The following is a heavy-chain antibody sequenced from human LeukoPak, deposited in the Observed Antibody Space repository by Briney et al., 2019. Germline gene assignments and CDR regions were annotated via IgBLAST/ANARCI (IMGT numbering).Heavy chain of an antibody. CDR1: GFTVSSTY. D-gene: IGHD4/OR15-4a*01. J-gene: IGHJ5*01. Sequence: GGSLRLSCVLSGFTVSSTYISWFRQTPGKGLEWVSVIFTTGTTYYADSVKGGFTLSRDNFENTVHLQMSSRTAEDTAVYYCAGNRRIGAWYASWGQGTLVTASS. V-gene: IGHV3-53*01. CDR2: IFTTGTT. CDR3: AGNRRIGAWYAS.